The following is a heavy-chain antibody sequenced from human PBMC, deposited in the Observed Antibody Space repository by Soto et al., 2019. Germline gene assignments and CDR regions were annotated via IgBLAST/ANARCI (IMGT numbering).Heavy chain of an antibody. CDR2: IGTAGDT. CDR3: ARVRSEWFSKNYYYYGMDV. Sequence: GGSLRLSCAASGFTFSSYDMHWVRQATGKGLEWVSAIGTAGDTYYPGSVKGRFTISRENAKNSLYLQMNSLRAEDTAVYYCARVRSEWFSKNYYYYGMDVWGQGTTVTVSS. J-gene: IGHJ6*02. CDR1: GFTFSSYD. D-gene: IGHD3-3*01. V-gene: IGHV3-13*01.